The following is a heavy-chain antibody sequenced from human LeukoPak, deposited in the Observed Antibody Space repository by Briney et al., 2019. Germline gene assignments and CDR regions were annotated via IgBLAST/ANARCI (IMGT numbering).Heavy chain of an antibody. CDR1: GFTFSSYS. CDR3: ARDGTVAGHNDAFDI. V-gene: IGHV3-21*01. CDR2: ISSSSSYI. J-gene: IGHJ3*02. Sequence: GGSLRLSCAASGFTFSSYSMNWVRQAPGKGLEWVSSISSSSSYIYYADSVKGRFTISRDNAKNSLYLQMNSLRAEDTAVYYCARDGTVAGHNDAFDIWGQGTMVTVSS. D-gene: IGHD1-26*01.